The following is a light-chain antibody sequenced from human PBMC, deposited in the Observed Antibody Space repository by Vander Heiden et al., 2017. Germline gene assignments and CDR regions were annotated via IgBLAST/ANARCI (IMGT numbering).Light chain of an antibody. V-gene: IGLV3-27*01. Sequence: SYELTQPSSVSVSPGQTARITCSGDVLAKKYARWFQQKPGQAPVLVIYEDSERPSGIPERFSGSSSGTTVTLTISGAQVEDEADDYCYSAADNNLGVFGGGTKLTVL. CDR1: VLAKKY. CDR3: YSAADNNLGV. J-gene: IGLJ2*01. CDR2: EDS.